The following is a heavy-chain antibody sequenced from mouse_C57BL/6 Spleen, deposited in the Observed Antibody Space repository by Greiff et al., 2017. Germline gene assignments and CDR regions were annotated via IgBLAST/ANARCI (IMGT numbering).Heavy chain of an antibody. CDR2: INPSNGGT. Sequence: QVQLKQSGTELVKPGASVKLSCKASGYTFTSYWMHWVKQRPGQGLEWIGNINPSNGGTNYNEKFKSKATLTVDKSSSTAYMQLSSLTSEDSAVYYCARLLRSAYYFDYWGQGTTLTVSS. V-gene: IGHV1-53*01. CDR1: GYTFTSYW. CDR3: ARLLRSAYYFDY. D-gene: IGHD1-1*01. J-gene: IGHJ2*01.